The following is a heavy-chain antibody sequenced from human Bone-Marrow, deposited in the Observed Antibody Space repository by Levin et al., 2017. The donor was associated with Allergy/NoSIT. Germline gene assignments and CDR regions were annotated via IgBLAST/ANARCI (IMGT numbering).Heavy chain of an antibody. CDR2: IIPIFGTA. D-gene: IGHD2-21*02. CDR3: ARVGSKHIVVVTASPPMLFDI. Sequence: SVKVSCKASGGTFSSYAISWVRQAPGQGLEWMGGIIPIFGTANYAQKFQGRVTITADESTSTAYMELSSLRSEDTAVYYCARVGSKHIVVVTASPPMLFDIWGQGTMVTVSS. J-gene: IGHJ3*02. V-gene: IGHV1-69*13. CDR1: GGTFSSYA.